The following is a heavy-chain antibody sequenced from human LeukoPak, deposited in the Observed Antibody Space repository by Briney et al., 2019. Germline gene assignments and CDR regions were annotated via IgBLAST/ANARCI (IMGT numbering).Heavy chain of an antibody. CDR1: GYTFTNYG. D-gene: IGHD6-19*01. J-gene: IGHJ5*02. CDR3: ARGMGAGTSGRWFAP. Sequence: ASVNVSCKASGYTFTNYGISWVRQAPGQGLEWMGWISAYNGNTNYAQKLQGRVTMTTDTSTSTASMELRSLRSDDTAVYYCARGMGAGTSGRWFAPWGQGTLVTVSS. V-gene: IGHV1-18*01. CDR2: ISAYNGNT.